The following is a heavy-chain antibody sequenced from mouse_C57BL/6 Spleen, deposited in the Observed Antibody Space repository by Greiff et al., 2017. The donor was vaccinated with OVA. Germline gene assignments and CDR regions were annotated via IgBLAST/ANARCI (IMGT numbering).Heavy chain of an antibody. V-gene: IGHV5-16*01. CDR3: ARGLRRYAMDY. CDR2: INYDGSST. Sequence: EVKLVESEGGLVQPGSSMKLSCTASGFTFSDYYMAWVRQVPEKGLEWVANINYDGSSTYYLDSLKSRFIISRDNAKNILYLQMSSLKSEDTATYYCARGLRRYAMDYWGQGTSVTVSS. J-gene: IGHJ4*01. D-gene: IGHD2-4*01. CDR1: GFTFSDYY.